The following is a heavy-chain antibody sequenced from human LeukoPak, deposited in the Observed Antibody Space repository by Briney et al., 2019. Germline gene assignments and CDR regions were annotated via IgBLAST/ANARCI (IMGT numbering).Heavy chain of an antibody. J-gene: IGHJ6*03. CDR2: IYYSGST. D-gene: IGHD6-19*01. CDR3: ARGRTGYSSGWYSRGDYYYYMDV. Sequence: SETLSLTCTVSGGSISSYYWSWIRQHPGKGLEWIGYIYYSGSTNYNPSLKSRVTISVDTSKNQFSLKLSSVTAADTAVYYCARGRTGYSSGWYSRGDYYYYMDVWGKGTTVTVSS. CDR1: GGSISSYY. V-gene: IGHV4-59*01.